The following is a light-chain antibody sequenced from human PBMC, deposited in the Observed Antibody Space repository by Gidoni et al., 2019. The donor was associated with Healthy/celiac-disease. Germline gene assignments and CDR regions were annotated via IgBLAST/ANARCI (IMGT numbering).Light chain of an antibody. Sequence: DIQLTQSPSFLSASVGDRVTITCRASQGISSYLAWYQQKPGKAPKLLIYAASTLQSGVPSRFSGSGSGTEFTLTISSLQPEDFATYYCPQLNSYRGFTFGPGTKVDIK. CDR1: QGISSY. J-gene: IGKJ3*01. CDR3: PQLNSYRGFT. CDR2: AAS. V-gene: IGKV1-9*01.